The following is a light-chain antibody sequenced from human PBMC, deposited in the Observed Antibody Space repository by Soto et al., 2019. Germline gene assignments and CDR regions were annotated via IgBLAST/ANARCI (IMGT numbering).Light chain of an antibody. CDR3: TSYTTTNTLA. Sequence: QSALTQPASVSGSPGQSITISCTGTSRDIGSSPYVSWYQQYPGKAPKCMIYDVNNRPSGVSNRFAGSKSGNTASLSISGLQAEDEAVYYCTSYTTTNTLALGGGTKLTVL. J-gene: IGLJ2*01. CDR2: DVN. CDR1: SRDIGSSPY. V-gene: IGLV2-14*03.